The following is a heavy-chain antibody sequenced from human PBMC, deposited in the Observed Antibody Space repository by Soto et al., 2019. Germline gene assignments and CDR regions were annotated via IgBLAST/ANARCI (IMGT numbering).Heavy chain of an antibody. CDR1: DDSINSDKYY. D-gene: IGHD5-12*01. CDR3: ARLEGLATISYYFDF. Sequence: NPSETLSLTCSVSDDSINSDKYYWGWIRHPPGKGLEWIGSIYYRGNAYYNPSLQTRVTISLDKSKSQFSLKLNSVTAADSVVYFCARLEGLATISYYFDFWGPGALVTVSS. J-gene: IGHJ4*02. V-gene: IGHV4-39*01. CDR2: IYYRGNA.